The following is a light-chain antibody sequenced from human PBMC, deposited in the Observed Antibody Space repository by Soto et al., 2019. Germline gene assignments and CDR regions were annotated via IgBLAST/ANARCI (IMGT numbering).Light chain of an antibody. V-gene: IGKV1-39*01. CDR1: QTIGTY. J-gene: IGKJ1*01. CDR2: DAS. CDR3: QQSYNTPLT. Sequence: DIQMTQSPSSLAASLGDRVTITCRASQTIGTYVNWYRQKSGAAPELLIYDASTLQSAVPSRFRGGASGTDFTLTISSLQLDDFATXYCQQSYNTPLTFGQGTNEDIK.